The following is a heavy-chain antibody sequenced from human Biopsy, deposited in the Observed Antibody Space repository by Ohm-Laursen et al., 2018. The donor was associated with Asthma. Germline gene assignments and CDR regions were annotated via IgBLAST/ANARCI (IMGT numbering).Heavy chain of an antibody. D-gene: IGHD7-27*01. CDR3: ARHWDWGSFFDY. CDR2: ISYTGSA. J-gene: IGHJ4*02. Sequence: SETLSLTWSVSGYSISNGGYYWTWVRQPPGKGLEWMGSISYTGSAYHNPSLKSRVTISVDTSKNHFSLKLSSVTAADTAVYYCARHWDWGSFFDYWGQGTPVTVSS. V-gene: IGHV4-39*01. CDR1: GYSISNGGYY.